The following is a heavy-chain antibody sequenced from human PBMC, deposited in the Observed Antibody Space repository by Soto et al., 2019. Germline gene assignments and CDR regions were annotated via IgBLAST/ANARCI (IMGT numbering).Heavy chain of an antibody. V-gene: IGHV4-31*03. Sequence: PSETLSLTCTVSGGSISSGGYYWSWIRQHPGKGLEWIGYIYYSGRTDYNPSLKSRVTISVDASKNQFSLNLSSVTAADTAVYYCARYIPRSGATWYYFDYWGQGTLVTVSS. CDR3: ARYIPRSGATWYYFDY. CDR2: IYYSGRT. J-gene: IGHJ4*02. D-gene: IGHD3-22*01. CDR1: GGSISSGGYY.